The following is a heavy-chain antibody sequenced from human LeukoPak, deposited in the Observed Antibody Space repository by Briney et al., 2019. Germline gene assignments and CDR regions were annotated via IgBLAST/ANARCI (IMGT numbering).Heavy chain of an antibody. CDR3: AKDLLDYYDFWSGYPAPMDV. Sequence: PGGSLRLSCAASGFTFSSYAMSWVRQAPGKGLEWVSAISGSGGSTYYADSVKGRFTISRDNSKNTLYLQMNSLRAEDTAVYSCAKDLLDYYDFWSGYPAPMDVWGKGTTVTVSS. CDR2: ISGSGGST. V-gene: IGHV3-23*01. CDR1: GFTFSSYA. D-gene: IGHD3-3*01. J-gene: IGHJ6*03.